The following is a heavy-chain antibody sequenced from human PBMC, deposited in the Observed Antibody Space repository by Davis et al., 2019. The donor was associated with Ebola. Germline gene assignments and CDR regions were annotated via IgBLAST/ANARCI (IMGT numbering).Heavy chain of an antibody. CDR2: IYYSGST. CDR3: ARGRYSSSWYCDY. CDR1: GGSTSSYY. Sequence: MPSETLSLTCTVPGGSTSSYYWSWIRQPPGKGLEWIGYIYYSGSTNYNPSLKSRVTISVDTSKNQFSLKLSSVTAADTAVYYCARGRYSSSWYCDYWGQGTLVTVSS. V-gene: IGHV4-59*01. J-gene: IGHJ4*02. D-gene: IGHD6-13*01.